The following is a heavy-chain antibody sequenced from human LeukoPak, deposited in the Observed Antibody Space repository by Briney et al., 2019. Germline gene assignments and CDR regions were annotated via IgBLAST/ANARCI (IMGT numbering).Heavy chain of an antibody. CDR2: IYTSGST. CDR3: ARDTIFGVVIASANWFDP. CDR1: GGSISSYY. V-gene: IGHV4-4*07. Sequence: PSETLSLTRTVSGGSISSYYWSWIRQPAGKGLEWIGRIYTSGSTNYNPSLKSRVTMSVDTPKNQFSLKLSSVTAADTAVYYCARDTIFGVVIASANWFDPWGQGTLVTVSS. D-gene: IGHD3-3*01. J-gene: IGHJ5*02.